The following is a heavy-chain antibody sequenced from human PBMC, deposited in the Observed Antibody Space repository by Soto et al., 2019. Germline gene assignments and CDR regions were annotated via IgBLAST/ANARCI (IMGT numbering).Heavy chain of an antibody. D-gene: IGHD3-10*01. V-gene: IGHV1-69*13. Sequence: GASVKVSCKASGGTFSSYAISWVRQAPGQGLEWMGGIIPIFGTANYAQKFQGRVTITADESTSTAYMELSSLRSEDTAVYYCAGGTASHITMVRGVIIARDYYYGMDVWGQGTTVTVSS. CDR2: IIPIFGTA. CDR1: GGTFSSYA. J-gene: IGHJ6*02. CDR3: AGGTASHITMVRGVIIARDYYYGMDV.